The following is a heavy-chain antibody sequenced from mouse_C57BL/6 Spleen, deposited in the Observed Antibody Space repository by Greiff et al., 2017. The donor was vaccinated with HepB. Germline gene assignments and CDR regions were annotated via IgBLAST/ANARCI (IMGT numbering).Heavy chain of an antibody. CDR1: GYTFTDYY. V-gene: IGHV1-26*01. CDR3: ARGYYEGMDY. J-gene: IGHJ4*01. Sequence: EVQLQQSGPELVKPGASVKISCKASGYTFTDYYMNWVKQSHGKSLEWIGDINPNNGGTSYNQKFKGKATLTVDKSSSTAYMELRSLTSEDSAVYYCARGYYEGMDYWGQGTSVTVSS. D-gene: IGHD2-3*01. CDR2: INPNNGGT.